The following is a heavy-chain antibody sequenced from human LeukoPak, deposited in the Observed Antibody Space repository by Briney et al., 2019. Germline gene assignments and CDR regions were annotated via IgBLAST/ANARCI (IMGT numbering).Heavy chain of an antibody. CDR2: INTDGTVT. V-gene: IGHV3-74*01. D-gene: IGHD6-19*01. J-gene: IGHJ4*02. CDR1: GFTFSKYW. Sequence: GGSLRLSCAASGFTFSKYWMLWVRQAPGKGLESASRINTDGTVTTYADSVKGRFTVSRDNADNTMFLQMNSVRDEDTAVYYCATQQWLAPPPDSWGQGTPVTVSS. CDR3: ATQQWLAPPPDS.